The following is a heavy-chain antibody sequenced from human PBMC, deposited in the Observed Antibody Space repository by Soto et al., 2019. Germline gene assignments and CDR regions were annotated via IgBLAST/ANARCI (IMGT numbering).Heavy chain of an antibody. J-gene: IGHJ4*02. CDR3: ARDGYVSDYFDY. V-gene: IGHV3-30-3*01. CDR1: GLTFSSYA. Sequence: GGSLRLSCASSGLTFSSYAMHLVRQAPGKGLEWVAVISYDGSNKYYADSVKGRFTISRDNSKNTLYLQMNSLRAEDTAVYYCARDGYVSDYFDYWGQGTLVTVSS. CDR2: ISYDGSNK. D-gene: IGHD5-12*01.